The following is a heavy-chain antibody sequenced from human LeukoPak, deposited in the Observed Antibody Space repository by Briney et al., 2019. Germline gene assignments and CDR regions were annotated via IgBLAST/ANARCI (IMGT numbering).Heavy chain of an antibody. CDR3: ARVWDYYDSSGHNWFDP. J-gene: IGHJ5*02. Sequence: PSQTLSLTCTVSGGSISSGDYYWSWIRQPPGKGLEWIGYIYYSGSTYYNPSLKSRVTISVDTSKNQFSLKLSSVTAADTAVYYCARVWDYYDSSGHNWFDPWGQGTLVTVSS. CDR2: IYYSGST. V-gene: IGHV4-30-4*08. D-gene: IGHD3-22*01. CDR1: GGSISSGDYY.